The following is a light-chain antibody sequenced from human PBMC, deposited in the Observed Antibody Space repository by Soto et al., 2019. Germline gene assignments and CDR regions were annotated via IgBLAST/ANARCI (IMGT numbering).Light chain of an antibody. J-gene: IGLJ2*01. CDR1: SSDVGGYNY. Sequence: QSALTQTPSASGSPGQSVTISCTGTSSDVGGYNYVSWYQQHPGKAPKLMIYDVSKRPSGVPDRFSGSKSGNTASLTVSRLQAEDEADYYRSSYAGSNNVILGGGTKLTVL. V-gene: IGLV2-8*01. CDR2: DVS. CDR3: SSYAGSNNVI.